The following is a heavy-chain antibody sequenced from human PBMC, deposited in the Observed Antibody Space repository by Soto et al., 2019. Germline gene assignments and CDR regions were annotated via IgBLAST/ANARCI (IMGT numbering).Heavy chain of an antibody. CDR2: ISGSGGST. CDR3: AKGYSGYVNMYDY. J-gene: IGHJ4*02. CDR1: GFTFSSYA. V-gene: IGHV3-23*01. D-gene: IGHD5-12*01. Sequence: EVQLLESGGGLVQPGGSLRLSWAASGFTFSSYAMSWVRQAPGKGLEWVSAISGSGGSTYYADSVKGRFTISRDNSKNTLYLQMNSLRAEDTAVYYCAKGYSGYVNMYDYWGQGTLVTVSS.